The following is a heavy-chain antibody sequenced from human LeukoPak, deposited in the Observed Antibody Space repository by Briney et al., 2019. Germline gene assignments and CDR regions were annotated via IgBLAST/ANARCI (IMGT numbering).Heavy chain of an antibody. V-gene: IGHV4-30-2*01. CDR1: GGSISSGGYS. Sequence: SETLSLTCAVSGGSISSGGYSWSWIRQPPGKGLEWIGYIYHSGSTYYNPSLTSRVTISVDTSKNQFSLNLSSVTAADTAVYYCARADMATNPFDYWGQGTLVTVSS. CDR3: ARADMATNPFDY. D-gene: IGHD5-24*01. CDR2: IYHSGST. J-gene: IGHJ4*02.